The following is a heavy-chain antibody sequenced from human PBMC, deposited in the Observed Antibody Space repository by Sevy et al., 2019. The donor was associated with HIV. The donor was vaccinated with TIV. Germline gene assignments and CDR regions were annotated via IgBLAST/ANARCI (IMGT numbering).Heavy chain of an antibody. D-gene: IGHD3-9*01. Sequence: ASVMVSCKASGYTFTSYYMHWVRQAPGQGLEWMGIINPSGGSTSYAQKFQGRVTMTRDTSTSTVYMELSSLRSEDTAVYYCAMGGYFDWLLSRNWFDPWGQGTLVTVSS. J-gene: IGHJ5*02. CDR3: AMGGYFDWLLSRNWFDP. CDR2: INPSGGST. CDR1: GYTFTSYY. V-gene: IGHV1-46*01.